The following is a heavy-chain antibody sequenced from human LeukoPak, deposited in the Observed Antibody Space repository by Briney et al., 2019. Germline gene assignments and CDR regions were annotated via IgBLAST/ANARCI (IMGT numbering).Heavy chain of an antibody. J-gene: IGHJ4*02. CDR2: ISGSGGST. CDR3: AKAIVVVPSDIDDEGYYFDY. CDR1: GFTFSSYA. Sequence: PGGSLRLSCAASGFTFSSYAMSWVRQAPGKGLEWVSAISGSGGSTYYADSVKGRFTISRDNSKNTLYLQMNSLRAEDTAVYYCAKAIVVVPSDIDDEGYYFDYWGQGSLVTVSS. V-gene: IGHV3-23*01. D-gene: IGHD2-2*02.